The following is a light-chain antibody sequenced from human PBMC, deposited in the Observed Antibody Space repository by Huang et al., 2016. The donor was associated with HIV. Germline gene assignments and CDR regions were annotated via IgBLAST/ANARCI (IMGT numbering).Light chain of an antibody. CDR3: QQLNSYPLT. CDR1: QGISSY. V-gene: IGKV1-9*01. CDR2: AAS. J-gene: IGKJ4*01. Sequence: IQLTQSPSSLSASVGDRVTINYRASQGISSYLAWYQQKPGKAPKLLIYAASTSQSGVPSRFSGSGSGTDFTLTISSLQPEDFATYYCQQLNSYPLTFGGGTKVEIK.